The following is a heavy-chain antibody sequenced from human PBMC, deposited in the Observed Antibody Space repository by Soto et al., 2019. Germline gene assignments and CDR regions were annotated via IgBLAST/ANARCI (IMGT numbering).Heavy chain of an antibody. CDR2: ISAYTGNT. CDR1: GYTFSSYF. J-gene: IGHJ4*02. Sequence: QVQLVQSGAEVKKPGASVKVSCKASGYTFSSYFISWVRQAPGQGLEWMGWISAYTGNTNYAQNLQGRVTMTTATSPSTAYMEPRSLRSDETAVYYCARNLTPVDYWGQGTLVTVSS. V-gene: IGHV1-18*01. CDR3: ARNLTPVDY.